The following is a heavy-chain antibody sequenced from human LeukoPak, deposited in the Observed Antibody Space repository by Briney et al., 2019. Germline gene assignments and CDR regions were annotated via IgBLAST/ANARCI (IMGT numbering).Heavy chain of an antibody. D-gene: IGHD3-3*01. CDR3: ARRRGGRDYFDY. CDR2: IYYSRNT. J-gene: IGHJ4*02. Sequence: SETLSLTCTVSGGSISSSSFYWGWIRQSPGKGLDYIGIIYYSRNTYYNPSLKSRVTISVDTSKNQFSLKLSSVTAADTAVYYCARRRGGRDYFDYWGQGTLVTVSS. CDR1: GGSISSSSFY. V-gene: IGHV4-39*01.